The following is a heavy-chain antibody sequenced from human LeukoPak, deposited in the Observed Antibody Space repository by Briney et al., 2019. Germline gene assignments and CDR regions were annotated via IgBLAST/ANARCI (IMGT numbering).Heavy chain of an antibody. V-gene: IGHV1-2*02. CDR1: GYTFTDYY. CDR3: ARVDYGDHKWYYSYYMDV. Sequence: GASVKVSCKASGYTFTDYYMHWVRQAPGQGLEWMGWINPNSGGTNYAQKFQGRVTMTRDTSISTAYMELSRLRSDDTAVYYCARVDYGDHKWYYSYYMDVWGKGTTVTVSS. CDR2: INPNSGGT. D-gene: IGHD4-17*01. J-gene: IGHJ6*03.